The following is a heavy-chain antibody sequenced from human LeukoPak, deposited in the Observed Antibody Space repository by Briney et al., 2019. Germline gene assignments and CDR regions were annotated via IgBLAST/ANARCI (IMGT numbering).Heavy chain of an antibody. CDR1: GYTFTSNY. J-gene: IGHJ4*02. CDR2: IAPSSGTT. V-gene: IGHV1-46*01. CDR3: ARASGSSAVPFDY. D-gene: IGHD3-10*01. Sequence: ASVKVSCKASGYTFTSNYMHWVRQAPGQGLEWMGVIAPSSGTTSYAQKFQGRVTMTRDTSTSTLYMELSNLTSEDTAVYYCARASGSSAVPFDYWDQGTLVTVSS.